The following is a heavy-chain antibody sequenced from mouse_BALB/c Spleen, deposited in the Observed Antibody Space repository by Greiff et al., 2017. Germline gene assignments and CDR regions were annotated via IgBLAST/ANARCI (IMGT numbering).Heavy chain of an antibody. Sequence: EVQLQQSGPELVKPGASVKISCKASGYTFTDYNMHWVKQSHGKSLEWIGYIYPYNGGTGYNQKFKSKATLTVDNSSSTAYMELRSLTSEDSAVYYCARSPLITTVVEGAMDYWGQGTSVTVSS. D-gene: IGHD1-1*01. CDR3: ARSPLITTVVEGAMDY. J-gene: IGHJ4*01. CDR2: IYPYNGGT. CDR1: GYTFTDYN. V-gene: IGHV1S29*02.